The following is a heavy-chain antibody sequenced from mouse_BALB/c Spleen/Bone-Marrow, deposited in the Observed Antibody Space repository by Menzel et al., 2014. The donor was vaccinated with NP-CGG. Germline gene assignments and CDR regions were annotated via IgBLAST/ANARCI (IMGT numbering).Heavy chain of an antibody. Sequence: VQLQQSGAELVKPGAPVKLSCKASGYTFTSYWMNWVKQRPGRGLEWIGRIDPSDSETHYNQKFKDKATLTVDKSSSTAYIQLSSLTSEDSAVYYCARALGDGYYYAKDYWGQGTSVTVSS. CDR1: GYTFTSYW. CDR3: ARALGDGYYYAKDY. V-gene: IGHV1-69*02. J-gene: IGHJ4*01. CDR2: IDPSDSET. D-gene: IGHD2-3*01.